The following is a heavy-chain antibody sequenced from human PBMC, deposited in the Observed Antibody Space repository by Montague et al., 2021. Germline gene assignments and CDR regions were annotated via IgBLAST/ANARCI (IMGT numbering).Heavy chain of an antibody. CDR1: GFSLTTSGVG. Sequence: PELVKPTQTLTLTCTFSGFSLTTSGVGVGWIRQPPGKALEWLGVIYWDADERYSPSLQNRLIITHDASRNQVILTLNDLDPMDTGTYFCAHTHYVIPFYFYMDVWGKGTTVTVSS. D-gene: IGHD3-10*02. CDR3: AHTHYVIPFYFYMDV. J-gene: IGHJ6*03. CDR2: IYWDADE. V-gene: IGHV2-5*02.